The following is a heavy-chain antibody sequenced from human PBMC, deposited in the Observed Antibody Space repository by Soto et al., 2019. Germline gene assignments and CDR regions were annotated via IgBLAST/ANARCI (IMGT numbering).Heavy chain of an antibody. D-gene: IGHD6-6*01. CDR3: ARGGSSSAGGHYYYMDV. CDR1: GGSFSGYY. CDR2: INHSGST. Sequence: QVQLQQWGAGLLKPSETLSLTCAVYGGSFSGYYWSWIRQPPGKGLEWIGEINHSGSTNYNPSLKSRVTISVDTSKNQFSRKLSSVTAADTAVYYCARGGSSSAGGHYYYMDVWCKGTTVTVSS. J-gene: IGHJ6*03. V-gene: IGHV4-34*01.